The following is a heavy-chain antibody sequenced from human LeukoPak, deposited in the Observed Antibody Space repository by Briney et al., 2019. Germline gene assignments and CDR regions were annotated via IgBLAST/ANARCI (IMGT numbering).Heavy chain of an antibody. CDR2: ISGSGGST. CDR3: AKGTLDIVVVPAAPKVYYFDY. CDR1: GFTFSSYA. V-gene: IGHV3-23*01. Sequence: GGSLRLSCAASGFTFSSYAMSWVRQAPGKGLEWVSAISGSGGSTYYADSVKGRFTISRDNSKNTLYLQMNSLRAEDTAVYYCAKGTLDIVVVPAAPKVYYFDYWGQGTLVTVSS. D-gene: IGHD2-2*01. J-gene: IGHJ4*02.